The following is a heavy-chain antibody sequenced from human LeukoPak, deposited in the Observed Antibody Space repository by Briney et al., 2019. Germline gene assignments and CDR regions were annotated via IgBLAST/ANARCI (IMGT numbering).Heavy chain of an antibody. CDR2: IYYSGTT. CDR3: ARGLVVVPAAVRGVWFDP. J-gene: IGHJ5*02. D-gene: IGHD2-2*01. Sequence: SETLSLTCTVSGGSISTSSYYWGWVRQPPGKGLEWIGTIYYSGTTYYNPSLKNRVTISVDTSKNQLSLKLSSVTAADTALYYCARGLVVVPAAVRGVWFDPWGQGTLVTVSS. CDR1: GGSISTSSYY. V-gene: IGHV4-39*07.